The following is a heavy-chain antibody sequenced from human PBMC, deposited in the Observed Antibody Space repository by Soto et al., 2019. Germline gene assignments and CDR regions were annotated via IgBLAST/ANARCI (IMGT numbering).Heavy chain of an antibody. D-gene: IGHD1-26*01. CDR1: GYTLTELS. CDR2: FDPEDGET. Sequence: ASVKVSCKVSGYTLTELSMHWVRQAPGKGLEWMGGFDPEDGETIYAQKFQGRVTMTEDTSTDTAYMELSSLRSEDTAVYYCATALSGSKSYWYFDLWGRGTLVTVSS. CDR3: ATALSGSKSYWYFDL. J-gene: IGHJ2*01. V-gene: IGHV1-24*01.